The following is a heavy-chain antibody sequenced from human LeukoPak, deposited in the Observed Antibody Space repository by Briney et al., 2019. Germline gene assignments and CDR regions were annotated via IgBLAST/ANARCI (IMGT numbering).Heavy chain of an antibody. CDR2: IYYSGST. V-gene: IGHV4-39*01. CDR3: ANSIVGAATAIDY. Sequence: SETLSLTCTVSGGSISSSSYYWGWIRQPPGKGLEWIASIYYSGSTYYNPSLKSRVTISVDTSKNQFSLKLSSVTAADTAVYYCANSIVGAATAIDYWGQGTLVTVSS. J-gene: IGHJ4*02. CDR1: GGSISSSSYY. D-gene: IGHD1-26*01.